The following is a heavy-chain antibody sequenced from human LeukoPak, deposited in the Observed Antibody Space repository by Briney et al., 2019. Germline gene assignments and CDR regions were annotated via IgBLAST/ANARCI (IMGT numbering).Heavy chain of an antibody. V-gene: IGHV4-4*02. D-gene: IGHD6-19*01. J-gene: IGHJ6*02. CDR1: GGSISSSNW. CDR2: IYHSGST. Sequence: PSETLSLTCAVSGGSISSSNWWSWARQPPGKGLEWIGEIYHSGSTNYNPSLKSRVTISVDKSKNQFSLKLSSVTAADTAVYYCARDRAVAGIDYYYYGMDVWGQGTTVTVSS. CDR3: ARDRAVAGIDYYYYGMDV.